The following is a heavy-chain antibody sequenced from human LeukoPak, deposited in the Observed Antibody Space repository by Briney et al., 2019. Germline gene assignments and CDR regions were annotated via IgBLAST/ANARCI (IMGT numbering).Heavy chain of an antibody. J-gene: IGHJ6*03. CDR2: IYTSGST. Sequence: PSQTLSLTCTVSGGSISSGSYYWSWIRQPAGKGLEWIGRIYTSGSTNYNPSLKSRVTISVDTSKNQFSLKLSSVTAADTAVYYCARVHYDFWSGYYLYYYYMDVWGKGTTVTVSS. CDR1: GGSISSGSYY. V-gene: IGHV4-61*02. D-gene: IGHD3-3*01. CDR3: ARVHYDFWSGYYLYYYYMDV.